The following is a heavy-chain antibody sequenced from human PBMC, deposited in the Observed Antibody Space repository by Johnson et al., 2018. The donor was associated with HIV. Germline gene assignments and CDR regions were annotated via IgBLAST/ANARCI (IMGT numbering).Heavy chain of an antibody. Sequence: QVQLVESGGGLVKPGGSLRLSCAASGFTFSSYAMHWVRQAPGKGLEWVAVISYDGSNKYYADSVKGRFTISRDNSKNTLYLQMSSLRAEDTAVYYCAREGTCVHDDFDIWGQGTMVTVSS. CDR3: AREGTCVHDDFDI. CDR1: GFTFSSYA. V-gene: IGHV3-30*14. CDR2: ISYDGSNK. D-gene: IGHD3-10*01. J-gene: IGHJ3*02.